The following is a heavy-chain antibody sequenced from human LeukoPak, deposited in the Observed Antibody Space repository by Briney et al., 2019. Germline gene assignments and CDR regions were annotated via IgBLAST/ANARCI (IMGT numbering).Heavy chain of an antibody. CDR1: CYTFTSYG. V-gene: IGHV1-18*01. J-gene: IGHJ4*02. Sequence: ASVKVSCKASCYTFTSYGISWVRQAPGQGLELMGWISAYNGNTNYAQKLQGRVTMTTDTSTSTAYMEVRSLRSDDTAVYYCARDVPPYSSGWEYYFDYWGQGTLVTVSS. CDR3: ARDVPPYSSGWEYYFDY. D-gene: IGHD6-19*01. CDR2: ISAYNGNT.